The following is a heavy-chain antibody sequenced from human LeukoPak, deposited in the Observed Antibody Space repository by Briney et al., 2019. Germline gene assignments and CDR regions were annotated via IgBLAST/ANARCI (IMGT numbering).Heavy chain of an antibody. D-gene: IGHD2/OR15-2a*01. CDR3: ARDSTLSKGGPDAFDI. Sequence: SETLSLTCTVSGGSISSGYYWGWIRQPPGKGLEWIGSIYHSGSTYYNPSLKSRVTISVDTSKNQFSLKLSSVTAADTAVYYCARDSTLSKGGPDAFDIWGQGTMVTVSS. J-gene: IGHJ3*02. CDR1: GGSISSGYY. CDR2: IYHSGST. V-gene: IGHV4-38-2*02.